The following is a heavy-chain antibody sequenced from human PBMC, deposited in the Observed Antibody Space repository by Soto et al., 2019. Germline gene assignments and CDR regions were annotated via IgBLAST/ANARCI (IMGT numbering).Heavy chain of an antibody. CDR3: GRVVSSSSWTPDY. CDR2: LTSTSSYT. Sequence: EVQLVESGGGLVKPGGSLRLSCAASGFTFSSYSMNWVRQVPGKGLEWVSSLTSTSSYTYYADSVKGRFTISRDNAKNSLFLQMNSLRAEDTAVYYCGRVVSSSSWTPDYLGQGTLVTVSS. D-gene: IGHD6-13*01. J-gene: IGHJ4*02. V-gene: IGHV3-21*02. CDR1: GFTFSSYS.